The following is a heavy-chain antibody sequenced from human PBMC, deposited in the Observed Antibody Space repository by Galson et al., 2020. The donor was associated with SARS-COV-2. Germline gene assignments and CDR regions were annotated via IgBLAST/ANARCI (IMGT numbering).Heavy chain of an antibody. D-gene: IGHD3-10*01. Sequence: GESLKISCAASGFTFSSYAMHWVRQAPGKGLEWVAVISYDGSNKYYADPVKGRFTISRDNSKNTLYLQMNSLRAEDTAVYYCARDGFGEFSTGENFDLWGRGTLVTVSS. CDR1: GFTFSSYA. CDR3: ARDGFGEFSTGENFDL. V-gene: IGHV3-30-3*01. CDR2: ISYDGSNK. J-gene: IGHJ2*01.